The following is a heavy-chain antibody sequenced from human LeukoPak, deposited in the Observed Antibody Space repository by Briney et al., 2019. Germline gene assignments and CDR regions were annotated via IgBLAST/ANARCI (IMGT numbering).Heavy chain of an antibody. J-gene: IGHJ5*02. D-gene: IGHD6-19*01. CDR2: INSDGSST. CDR1: GFIFSSYW. V-gene: IGHV3-74*01. CDR3: ASSVACTGGWFDP. Sequence: GGSLRLSCAASGFIFSSYWMHWVRHAPGKGLVWVSRINSDGSSTSYADSVKGRFTISRDNAKNTLYLQMNSLRAEDTAVYYCASSVACTGGWFDPWGQGTLVTVSS.